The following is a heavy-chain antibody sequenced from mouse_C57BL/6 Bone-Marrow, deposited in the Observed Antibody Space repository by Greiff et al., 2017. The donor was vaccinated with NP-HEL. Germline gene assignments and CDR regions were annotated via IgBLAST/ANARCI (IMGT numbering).Heavy chain of an antibody. CDR2: INPGSGGT. Sequence: QVQLQQSGAELVRPGTSVKVSCKASGYAFTNYLIEWVKQRPGQGLEWIGVINPGSGGTNYNEKFKGKATLTADKSSSTAYMQLSSLTSEDSAVYFCARGYYAHFDYWGQGTTLTVSS. J-gene: IGHJ2*01. CDR3: ARGYYAHFDY. D-gene: IGHD1-1*01. V-gene: IGHV1-54*01. CDR1: GYAFTNYL.